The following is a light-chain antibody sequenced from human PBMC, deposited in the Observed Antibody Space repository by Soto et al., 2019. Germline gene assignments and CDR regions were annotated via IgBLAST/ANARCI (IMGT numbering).Light chain of an antibody. CDR3: HQYYRTPRT. CDR2: DAS. Sequence: EIVLTQSPGTLSLSPGERATLSCRASQSVSSSYLAWYQQKPGQAPRLLMYDASSRATGTPDRFSGSGSATDFTLTISSLEPEDFAVYYCHQYYRTPRTFGQGTKVDIK. CDR1: QSVSSSY. J-gene: IGKJ1*01. V-gene: IGKV3-20*01.